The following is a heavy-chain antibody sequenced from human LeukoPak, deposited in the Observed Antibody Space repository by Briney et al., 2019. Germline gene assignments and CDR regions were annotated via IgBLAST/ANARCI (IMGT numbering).Heavy chain of an antibody. CDR3: AKDIRGSTSWYGLGS. D-gene: IGHD6-13*01. Sequence: PGGSLRLSCAASGFTFNNYAMNWVRQAPGKGLEWVSLISWDGGSTYYADSVKGRFTISRDNSKNSLFLQMNSLRAEDTALYFCAKDIRGSTSWYGLGSWGQGTLVTVSS. CDR1: GFTFNNYA. V-gene: IGHV3-43D*03. CDR2: ISWDGGST. J-gene: IGHJ4*02.